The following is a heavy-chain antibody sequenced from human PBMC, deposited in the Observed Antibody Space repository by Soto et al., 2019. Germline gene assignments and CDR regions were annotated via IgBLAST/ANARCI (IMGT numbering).Heavy chain of an antibody. J-gene: IGHJ4*02. CDR1: DGSISSGDYY. Sequence: QVQLQESGPGLVKPSQTLSLTCTVSDGSISSGDYYWSWIRQPPGKGLEWIGYINYSGSTYYNPSLKRRVTISVDTSRNQFSLKLSSVTAADTGVYYCARAPYHYDSSGYYHFDYWGQGTLVTVSS. D-gene: IGHD3-22*01. V-gene: IGHV4-30-4*01. CDR2: INYSGST. CDR3: ARAPYHYDSSGYYHFDY.